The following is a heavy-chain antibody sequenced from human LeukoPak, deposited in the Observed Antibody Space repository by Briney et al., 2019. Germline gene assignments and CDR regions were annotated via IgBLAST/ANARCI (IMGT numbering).Heavy chain of an antibody. D-gene: IGHD6-19*01. Sequence: GGSLRLSCAASGFTFSSYGMHWVRQAPGKGLEWVSSFIGGGGSTYYGDSVKGRLTISRDNSKSTLYLQMNSLRAEDTAVYFCAGWHSSGNEDYFDYWGQGTLVTVSS. CDR1: GFTFSSYG. J-gene: IGHJ4*02. V-gene: IGHV3-23*01. CDR2: FIGGGGST. CDR3: AGWHSSGNEDYFDY.